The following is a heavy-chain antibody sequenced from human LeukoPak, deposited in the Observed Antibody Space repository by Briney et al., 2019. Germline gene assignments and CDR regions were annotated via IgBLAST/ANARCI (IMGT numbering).Heavy chain of an antibody. CDR2: INPNSGGT. CDR3: AREWDYGGTESWFDP. Sequence: ASVKVSCKASGYTFTCYYMHWVRQAPGQGLELMGWINPNSGGTNYAQKFQGRVTMTRDTSISTAYMELSRLRSDDTAVYYCAREWDYGGTESWFDPWGQGTLVTVSS. CDR1: GYTFTCYY. V-gene: IGHV1-2*02. J-gene: IGHJ5*02. D-gene: IGHD4-23*01.